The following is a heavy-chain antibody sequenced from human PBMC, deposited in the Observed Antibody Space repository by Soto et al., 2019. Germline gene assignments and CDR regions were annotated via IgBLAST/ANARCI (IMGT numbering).Heavy chain of an antibody. CDR1: GFTSSTFW. CDR3: DTDRGYTYFDC. CDR2: VNPDGGEK. J-gene: IGHJ4*02. Sequence: GGSLSLSCSASGFTSSTFWMNWVRLAPGKGLEWVATVNPDGGEKGYVDSVKGRFTISRDNAKNSLYLQMNSLRAQDPALYYCDTDRGYTYFDCWGLGTLVTAYS. V-gene: IGHV3-7*01. D-gene: IGHD5-12*01.